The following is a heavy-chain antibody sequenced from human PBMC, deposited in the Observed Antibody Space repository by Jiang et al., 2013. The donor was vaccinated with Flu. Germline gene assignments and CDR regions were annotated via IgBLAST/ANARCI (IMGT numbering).Heavy chain of an antibody. J-gene: IGHJ4*02. Sequence: GIIYPGDSDTRYSPSFQGQVTISADKSISTAYLQWSSLKASDTAMYYCARHEYGGNLVGNYWGQGTLVTVSS. CDR3: ARHEYGGNLVGNY. V-gene: IGHV5-51*01. D-gene: IGHD4-23*01. CDR2: IYPGDSDT.